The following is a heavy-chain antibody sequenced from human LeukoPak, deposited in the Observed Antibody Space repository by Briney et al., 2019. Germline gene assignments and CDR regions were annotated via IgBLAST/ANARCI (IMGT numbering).Heavy chain of an antibody. CDR3: AKRHGDYVFLDY. V-gene: IGHV3-23*01. D-gene: IGHD4-17*01. CDR1: GFTFSSYG. Sequence: GGTLRLSCAASGFTFSSYGMSWVRQAPGKGPEWVSSISGSGGSTYYADSVKGRLTISRDNSKNTLYLQMNSLRAEDTAVYYCAKRHGDYVFLDYWGQGTLVTVSS. J-gene: IGHJ4*02. CDR2: ISGSGGST.